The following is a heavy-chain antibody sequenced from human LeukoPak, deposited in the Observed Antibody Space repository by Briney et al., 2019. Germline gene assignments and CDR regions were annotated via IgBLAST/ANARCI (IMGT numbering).Heavy chain of an antibody. D-gene: IGHD1-26*01. Sequence: SVKVSCKASGGTFSSYAISWVRQAPGQGLEWMGGIIPIFGTANYAQKFQGRVTITADESTSTAYMELSRLRSDDTAVYYCARVGAAGYYYMDVWGQGPTVTVSS. J-gene: IGHJ6*03. CDR1: GGTFSSYA. CDR2: IIPIFGTA. CDR3: ARVGAAGYYYMDV. V-gene: IGHV1-69*13.